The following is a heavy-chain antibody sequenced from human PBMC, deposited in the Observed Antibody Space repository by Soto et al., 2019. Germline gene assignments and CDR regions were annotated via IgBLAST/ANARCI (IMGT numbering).Heavy chain of an antibody. Sequence: QVQLVQSGAEVRRPGASVRISCKTSGYNFNTYGIIWVRQAPGHGLEWMGWISGYNGYTKYAQSLEDRVTLSTDTSTSTAYLDLRSLRSGDTAVYFCARDRDYSHTDADIDYWGQGTLVTVSS. V-gene: IGHV1-18*01. CDR3: ARDRDYSHTDADIDY. J-gene: IGHJ4*02. CDR2: ISGYNGYT. D-gene: IGHD3-16*01. CDR1: GYNFNTYG.